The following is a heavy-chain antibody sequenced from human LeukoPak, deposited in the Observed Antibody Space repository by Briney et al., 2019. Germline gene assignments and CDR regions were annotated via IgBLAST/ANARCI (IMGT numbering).Heavy chain of an antibody. V-gene: IGHV4-4*07. CDR1: GGSISSYY. J-gene: IGHJ6*03. CDR3: ARVAVPAAISERLGYYYYMDV. CDR2: IYTSGST. D-gene: IGHD2-2*02. Sequence: SETLSLTCTVSGGSISSYYWSWIRQPARKGLEWIGRIYTSGSTNYNPSLKSRVTMSVDTSKNQFSLKLSSVTAADTAVYYCARVAVPAAISERLGYYYYMDVWGKGTTVTVSS.